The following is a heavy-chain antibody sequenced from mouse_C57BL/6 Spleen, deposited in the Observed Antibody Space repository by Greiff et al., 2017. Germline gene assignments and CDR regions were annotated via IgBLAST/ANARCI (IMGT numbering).Heavy chain of an antibody. CDR3: ARERRYYGSSYFDY. CDR2: INPGSGGT. Sequence: QVQLQQSGAELVRPGTSVKVSCKASGYAFTNYLIEWVKQRPGQGLEWIGVINPGSGGTKYNEKFKGKATLTADKSSSIAYMQLSSLTSEDSAVYFCARERRYYGSSYFDYGGQGTTLTVSS. CDR1: GYAFTNYL. D-gene: IGHD1-1*01. J-gene: IGHJ2*01. V-gene: IGHV1-54*01.